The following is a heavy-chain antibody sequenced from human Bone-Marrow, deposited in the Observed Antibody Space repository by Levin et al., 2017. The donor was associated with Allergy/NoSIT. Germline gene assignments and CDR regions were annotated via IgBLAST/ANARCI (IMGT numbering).Heavy chain of an antibody. J-gene: IGHJ4*02. CDR2: ISDDGGST. V-gene: IGHV3-74*01. D-gene: IGHD1-26*01. Sequence: GESLKISCAASGFTFSSYWMHWVRQASGKGLVWVARISDDGGSTTYADSVKGRFVISRDNARNTVALQMNSLRGDDTAVYYCVRAGAIDYWGQGTLVTVSS. CDR1: GFTFSSYW. CDR3: VRAGAIDY.